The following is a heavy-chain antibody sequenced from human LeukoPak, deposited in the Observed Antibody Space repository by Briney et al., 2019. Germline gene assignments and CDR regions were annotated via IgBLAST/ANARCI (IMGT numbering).Heavy chain of an antibody. Sequence: SVKVSCKVSGYTLTELSMHWVRQAPGQGLEWEGVIIPMVGTATYAQRFQGRVTITADESTSTAYMELSSLRSEDTAVYYCARDLYCNRTSCSVWGQGTLVIVSS. D-gene: IGHD2-2*01. CDR1: GYTLTELS. CDR2: IIPMVGTA. CDR3: ARDLYCNRTSCSV. J-gene: IGHJ4*02. V-gene: IGHV1-69*13.